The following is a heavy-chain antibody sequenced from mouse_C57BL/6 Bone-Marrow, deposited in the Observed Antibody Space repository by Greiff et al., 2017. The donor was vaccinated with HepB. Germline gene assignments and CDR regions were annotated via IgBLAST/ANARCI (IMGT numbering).Heavy chain of an antibody. CDR3: ARGAY. V-gene: IGHV1-81*01. CDR1: GYTFTSYG. CDR2: IYPRSGNT. Sequence: QVQLQQSGAELARPGASVKLSCKASGYTFTSYGISWVKQRTGQGLEWIGEIYPRSGNTYYNEKFKGKATLTADKSSRTSYMELRSLTSEDSAVYFCARGAYWGQGTLVTVSA. J-gene: IGHJ3*01.